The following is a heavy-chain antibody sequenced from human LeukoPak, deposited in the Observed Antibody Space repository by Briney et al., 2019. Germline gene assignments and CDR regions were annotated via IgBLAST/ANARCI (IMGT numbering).Heavy chain of an antibody. D-gene: IGHD6-6*01. CDR1: GGSFSGYY. CDR3: ARQFRQAARLDY. CDR2: INHSGST. V-gene: IGHV4-34*01. Sequence: SETLSLTCAVYGGSFSGYYWSWIRQPPGKGLEWIGEINHSGSTNYNPSLKSRVTISVDTSKNQFSLKLSSVIAADTAVYYCARQFRQAARLDYWGQGTLVTVSS. J-gene: IGHJ4*02.